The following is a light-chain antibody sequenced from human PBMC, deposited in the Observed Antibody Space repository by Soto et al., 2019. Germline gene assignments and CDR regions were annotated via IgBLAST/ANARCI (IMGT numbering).Light chain of an antibody. CDR1: SGDVGGYNY. Sequence: QSALTQPASVSGSPGQSITISCTGTSGDVGGYNYVSWYQQHPGKAPKLMIYDVTNRPSGVSNRFSGSKSDNTASLTISGLQAEDEADYYCSSYTSSSTLVVFGGGTKLTVL. J-gene: IGLJ3*02. CDR2: DVT. CDR3: SSYTSSSTLVV. V-gene: IGLV2-14*03.